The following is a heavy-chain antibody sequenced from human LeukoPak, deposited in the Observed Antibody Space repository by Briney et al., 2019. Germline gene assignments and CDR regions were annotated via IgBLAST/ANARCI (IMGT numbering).Heavy chain of an antibody. D-gene: IGHD2-15*01. CDR3: AKVVGGIFDN. J-gene: IGHJ4*02. CDR2: FSGSGGST. V-gene: IGHV3-23*01. Sequence: QPGGSLRLSCAASGFTFSSYAMSWVRQAPGEGLEWVSGFSGSGGSTYYGDSVKGRFTISRDNSKNTLYLQMDSLRAEDTAVYYCAKVVGGIFDNWGQGTLVTVSS. CDR1: GFTFSSYA.